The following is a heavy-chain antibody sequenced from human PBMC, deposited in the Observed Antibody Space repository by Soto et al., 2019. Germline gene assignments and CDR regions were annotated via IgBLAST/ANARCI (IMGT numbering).Heavy chain of an antibody. Sequence: SETLSLTCTVSGGSISSGDYYWSWIRQPPGKGLEWIGYIYYSGSTYYNPSLKGRVTISVDTSKNQFSLKLSSVTAADTAVYYCARDPGRVVRANYNWFDPWGQGTLVTVSS. D-gene: IGHD2-8*01. CDR3: ARDPGRVVRANYNWFDP. CDR2: IYYSGST. CDR1: GGSISSGDYY. J-gene: IGHJ5*02. V-gene: IGHV4-30-4*01.